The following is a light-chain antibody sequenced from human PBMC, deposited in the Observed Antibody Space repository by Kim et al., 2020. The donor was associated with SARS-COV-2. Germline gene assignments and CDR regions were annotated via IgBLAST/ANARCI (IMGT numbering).Light chain of an antibody. J-gene: IGKJ1*01. Sequence: DIVMTQSPDSLAVSLGERATINCKSSQNILYSTNNKNYLAWYQQKPGQAPKLLIYWASTRGSGVPDRFSGSVSETDFTLTINSLQVEDVAVYYCQQYYDTPETFGQGTKVEIK. CDR1: QNILYSTNNKNY. CDR2: WAS. CDR3: QQYYDTPET. V-gene: IGKV4-1*01.